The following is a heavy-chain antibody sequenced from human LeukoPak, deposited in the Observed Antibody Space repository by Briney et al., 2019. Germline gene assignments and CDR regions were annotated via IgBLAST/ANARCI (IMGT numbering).Heavy chain of an antibody. V-gene: IGHV1-46*01. Sequence: ASVKVSCKASGYTFTGYYMHWVRQAPGQGLEWMGIINPSGGSTSYAQKFQGRVTMTRDMSTSTVYMELSSLRSEDTAVYYCARDDGVGASGYWGQGTLVTVSS. D-gene: IGHD1-26*01. CDR1: GYTFTGYY. CDR2: INPSGGST. J-gene: IGHJ4*02. CDR3: ARDDGVGASGY.